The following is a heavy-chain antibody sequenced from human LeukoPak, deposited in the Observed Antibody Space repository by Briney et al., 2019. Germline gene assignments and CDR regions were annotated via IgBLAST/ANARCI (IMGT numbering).Heavy chain of an antibody. J-gene: IGHJ4*02. Sequence: GRSLRLSCAASGFTSSSYGMHWVRQAPGKGLEWVAVIWYDGSNKYYADSVKGRFTISRDNSKNTLYLQMNSLRAEDTAVYYCAREGNTAMVELDYWGQGTLVTVSS. CDR3: AREGNTAMVELDY. CDR2: IWYDGSNK. CDR1: GFTSSSYG. V-gene: IGHV3-33*01. D-gene: IGHD5-18*01.